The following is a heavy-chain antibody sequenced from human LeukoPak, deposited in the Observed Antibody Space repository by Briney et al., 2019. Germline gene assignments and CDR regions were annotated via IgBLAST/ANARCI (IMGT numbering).Heavy chain of an antibody. V-gene: IGHV3-23*01. CDR2: ISGSGGST. CDR1: GFTFSSYA. CDR3: AKGPRYSGSYPPDY. D-gene: IGHD1-26*01. Sequence: GGSLRLSCASSGFTFSSYAMSWVRQAPGKGLEWVSAISGSGGSTYYADSVKGRFTISRDNSKNTLYLQMNSLRAEDTAVYYCAKGPRYSGSYPPDYWGQGTLVTVSS. J-gene: IGHJ4*02.